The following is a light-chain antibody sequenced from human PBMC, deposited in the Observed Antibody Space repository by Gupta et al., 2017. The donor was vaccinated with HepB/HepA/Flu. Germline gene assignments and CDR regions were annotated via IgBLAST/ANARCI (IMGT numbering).Light chain of an antibody. CDR3: YVRITWAYT. V-gene: IGKV3-11*01. CDR2: DAS. CDR1: QSVSSY. Sequence: EIVLTQSPATLSLSPLERATLSCRPSQSVSSYLAWYQQKPGQSPRLPIYDASQSATRIPVRFSGCGTGSALTLTIMRLEPEAFAVYYCYVRITWAYTFGRGTKLEIK. J-gene: IGKJ2*01.